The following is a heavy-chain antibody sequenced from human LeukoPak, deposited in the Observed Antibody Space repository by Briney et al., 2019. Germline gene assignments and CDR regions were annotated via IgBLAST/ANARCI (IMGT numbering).Heavy chain of an antibody. V-gene: IGHV4-59*04. Sequence: SETLSLTCTVSGGSISNYYWSWFRQPPGKGLEWIAYIYNSGSANYNPSLNSRVTVSVDTSNNQFSLKLSSVTAADTAVYYCVRQPSGSPGDYWGQGTLVTVSS. CDR3: VRQPSGSPGDY. J-gene: IGHJ4*02. CDR2: IYNSGSA. CDR1: GGSISNYY. D-gene: IGHD1-26*01.